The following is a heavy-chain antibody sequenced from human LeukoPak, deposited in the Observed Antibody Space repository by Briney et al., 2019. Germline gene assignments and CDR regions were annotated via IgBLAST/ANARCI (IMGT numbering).Heavy chain of an antibody. CDR1: RDSISGSTYH. CDR2: IFSAGRI. D-gene: IGHD4-17*01. Sequence: SETLSLACSVSRDSISGSTYHWGWIRQTPGKALEWIGNIFSAGRINYNPSLESRVSIAVDMSKNQFSLKLRSVTAADTAVYYCATAGDYDGGLFEYWGQGILVTVS. J-gene: IGHJ4*02. V-gene: IGHV4-39*07. CDR3: ATAGDYDGGLFEY.